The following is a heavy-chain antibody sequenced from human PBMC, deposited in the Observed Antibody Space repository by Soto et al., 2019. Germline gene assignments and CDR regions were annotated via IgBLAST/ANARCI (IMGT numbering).Heavy chain of an antibody. CDR1: GYTFTGYY. Sequence: QVQLVQSGAEVKKPGASVKVSCKASGYTFTGYYMHWVRQAPGQGLEWMGWINPNSGGTNYAQKFQGWVTMTRDTSISTAYMELSRLRSDDTAVYYCARGYCSSTSCYVFSGDYFDYWGQGTLVTVSS. V-gene: IGHV1-2*04. J-gene: IGHJ4*02. D-gene: IGHD2-2*01. CDR2: INPNSGGT. CDR3: ARGYCSSTSCYVFSGDYFDY.